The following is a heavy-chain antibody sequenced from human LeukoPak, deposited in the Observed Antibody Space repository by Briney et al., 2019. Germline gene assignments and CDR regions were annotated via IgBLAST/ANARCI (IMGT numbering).Heavy chain of an antibody. D-gene: IGHD3-3*01. CDR2: ISSSSSYI. V-gene: IGHV3-21*01. Sequence: GGSLRLSCAASGFTFSSYSMNWVRQAPGKGLEWVSSISSSSSYIYYADSVKGRFTISRDNAKNSLYLQMNSLRAEDTAVYYCARGPESYYDFWSGYDVVDYWGQGTLVTVSS. CDR3: ARGPESYYDFWSGYDVVDY. CDR1: GFTFSSYS. J-gene: IGHJ4*02.